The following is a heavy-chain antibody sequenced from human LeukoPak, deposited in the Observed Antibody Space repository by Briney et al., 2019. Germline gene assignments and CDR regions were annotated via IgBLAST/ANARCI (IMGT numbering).Heavy chain of an antibody. D-gene: IGHD3-3*01. J-gene: IGHJ4*02. V-gene: IGHV4-39*01. CDR3: ARQDTIFGVVISVFFDY. Sequence: PSETLSLTCTVSGGSISSSSYYWGWIRQPPGKGLEWIGSTYYSGSTYYDPSLKSRVTISVDTSKNQFSLKLSSVTAADTAVYYCARQDTIFGVVISVFFDYWGQGTLVTVSS. CDR1: GGSISSSSYY. CDR2: TYYSGST.